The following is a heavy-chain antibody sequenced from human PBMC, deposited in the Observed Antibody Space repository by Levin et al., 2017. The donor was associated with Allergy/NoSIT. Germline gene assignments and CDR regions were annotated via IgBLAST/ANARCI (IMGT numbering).Heavy chain of an antibody. CDR2: IKQDGSEK. CDR3: ASSYYYDSSGYPGYFDR. J-gene: IGHJ2*01. CDR1: GFTFSSYW. D-gene: IGHD3-22*01. Sequence: GGSLRLSCAASGFTFSSYWMSWVRQAPGKGLEWVANIKQDGSEKYYVDSVKGRFTISRDNAKNSLYLQMNSLRAEDTAVYYCASSYYYDSSGYPGYFDRWGRGTLVTVSS. V-gene: IGHV3-7*01.